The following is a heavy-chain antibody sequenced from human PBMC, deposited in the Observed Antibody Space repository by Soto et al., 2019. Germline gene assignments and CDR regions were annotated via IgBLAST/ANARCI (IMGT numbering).Heavy chain of an antibody. CDR2: IYYSGST. J-gene: IGHJ4*02. D-gene: IGHD6-13*01. CDR1: GSVGGYY. CDR3: ARAGYISSWYYFDS. Sequence: QVQLQESGPGLVKPSQTLSLTCTVSGSVGGYYWSWIRQHPGKGLEWIGYIYYSGSTYYNPSLKSRVTISGDTSKNQFSLKLSSVTAADTAVYYCARAGYISSWYYFDSWGQGTLVTVSS. V-gene: IGHV4-31*03.